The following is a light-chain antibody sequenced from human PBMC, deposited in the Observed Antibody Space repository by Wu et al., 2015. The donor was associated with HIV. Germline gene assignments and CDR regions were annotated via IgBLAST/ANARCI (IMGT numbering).Light chain of an antibody. J-gene: IGKJ4*01. CDR3: QQYGTSPLT. CDR1: QSISSSF. Sequence: EIVLTQSPGTLSLSPGERATLLCRASQSISSSFLAWYQQRPGQAPRLLIYGASTRATGVPDRFSGSGSGTDFSLTISRLQPDDFAVYYCQQYGTSPLTFGAGTKVEIK. V-gene: IGKV3-20*01. CDR2: GAS.